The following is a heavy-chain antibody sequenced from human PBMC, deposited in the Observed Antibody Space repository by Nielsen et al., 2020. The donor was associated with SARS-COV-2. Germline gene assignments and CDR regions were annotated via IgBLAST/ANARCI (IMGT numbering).Heavy chain of an antibody. CDR2: IYYSGST. Sequence: SETLSLTCTVSGGSISSYYWSWIRQPPGKGLEWIGYIYYSGSTNYNPSLKSRVTMSVDKSKNQFSLNLISVTAADTAVYYCARGEERGSGTVYSDYWGQGALVTVSS. CDR3: ARGEERGSGTVYSDY. D-gene: IGHD6-25*01. CDR1: GGSISSYY. J-gene: IGHJ4*02. V-gene: IGHV4-59*12.